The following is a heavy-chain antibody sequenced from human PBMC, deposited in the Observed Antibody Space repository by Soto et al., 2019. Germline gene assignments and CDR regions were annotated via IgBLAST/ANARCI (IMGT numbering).Heavy chain of an antibody. V-gene: IGHV1-69*13. Sequence: GASVKVSCKASGGTFSSYAISWVRQAPGQGREWMGGIIPIFGTANYAQKFQGRVTITADESTSTAYMELSSLRSEDTAVYYCAREVSWSGYYYRYYYYGMDVWGQGXTVTVYS. CDR1: GGTFSSYA. CDR3: AREVSWSGYYYRYYYYGMDV. CDR2: IIPIFGTA. J-gene: IGHJ6*02. D-gene: IGHD3-3*01.